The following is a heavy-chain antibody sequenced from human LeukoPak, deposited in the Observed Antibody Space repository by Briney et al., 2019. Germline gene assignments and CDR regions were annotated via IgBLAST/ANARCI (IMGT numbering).Heavy chain of an antibody. CDR3: AKAPYGSGSYFVDH. J-gene: IGHJ4*02. V-gene: IGHV3-48*01. CDR2: ITRSSRII. CDR1: GFTFSNFE. D-gene: IGHD3-10*01. Sequence: PGGSLRLSCAASGFTFSNFEMNWVRQIPGKGLEWLSFITRSSRIIYYADSVKGRFTISRDNSKSTLYLQMNSLRAEDTAVYSCAKAPYGSGSYFVDHWGQGTLVTVSS.